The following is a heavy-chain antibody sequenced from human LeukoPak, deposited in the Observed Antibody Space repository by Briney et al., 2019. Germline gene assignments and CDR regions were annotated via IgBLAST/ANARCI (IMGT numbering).Heavy chain of an antibody. CDR1: GGSIITSNW. J-gene: IGHJ4*02. D-gene: IGHD1-26*01. V-gene: IGHV4-4*02. CDR3: TRESGAFSPFGF. CDR2: VSLKGAT. Sequence: SGTLSLTCAVSGGSIITSNWWSWVRQPPGKGLEWIGEVSLKGATNYSPSLESRVSMSIDKSKNHLSLKLRSVTAADTATYYCTRESGAFSPFGFWGQGTLVTVSS.